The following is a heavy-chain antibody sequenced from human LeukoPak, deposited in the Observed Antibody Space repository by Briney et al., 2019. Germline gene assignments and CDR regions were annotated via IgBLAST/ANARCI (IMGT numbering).Heavy chain of an antibody. D-gene: IGHD5-24*01. CDR1: GGSISSSNW. V-gene: IGHV4-4*02. Sequence: PSETLSLTCAVSGGSISSSNWWSWVRQPPGKGLEWIGEIFHTGSTSYNASLKSRVTVSLDESKKQLSLKLTSVTAADTAVYYCTRGGTNYQFDYWGQGTLVTVSS. J-gene: IGHJ4*02. CDR3: TRGGTNYQFDY. CDR2: IFHTGST.